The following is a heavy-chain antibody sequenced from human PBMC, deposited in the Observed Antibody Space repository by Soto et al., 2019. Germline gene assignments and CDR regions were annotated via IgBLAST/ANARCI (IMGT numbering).Heavy chain of an antibody. J-gene: IGHJ6*02. CDR2: ISAYNGNT. V-gene: IGHV1-18*01. Sequence: ASVKVSCKASGYTFTSYGISWVRQAPGQGLEWMGWISAYNGNTNYAQKLQGRVTMTTDTSTSTAYMELRSLRSDDTAVYYCARDETYGSGSPRPRMDVWGQGTTVTVSS. CDR3: ARDETYGSGSPRPRMDV. CDR1: GYTFTSYG. D-gene: IGHD3-10*01.